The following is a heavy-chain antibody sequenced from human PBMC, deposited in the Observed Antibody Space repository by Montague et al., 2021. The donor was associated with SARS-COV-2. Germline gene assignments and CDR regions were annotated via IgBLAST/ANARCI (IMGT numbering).Heavy chain of an antibody. CDR1: GFPISSGNH. Sequence: SETLSLTCSVTGFPISSGNHWGWIRQSPGKGPEWIGSIYHSGYTSYNPSLKSRATISMDRSRNLFSLKLSSVTAADTAIYYCAGKVLTVPADYWGQGTLVTVS. D-gene: IGHD4-11*01. CDR3: AGKVLTVPADY. CDR2: IYHSGYT. J-gene: IGHJ4*02. V-gene: IGHV4-38-2*02.